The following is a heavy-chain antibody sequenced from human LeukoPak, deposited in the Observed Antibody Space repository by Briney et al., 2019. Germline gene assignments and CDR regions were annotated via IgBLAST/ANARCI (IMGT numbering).Heavy chain of an antibody. Sequence: SETLSLTCTVSGGSISNGDYYWSWIRQPPGKGLEWIGYIYYSGSTYCNPSLKSRVTISVDTSKNQFSLKLSSVTAADTAVYYCARDLRLWDGDYGYYYYGMDVWGQGTTVTVSS. CDR3: ARDLRLWDGDYGYYYYGMDV. V-gene: IGHV4-30-4*01. J-gene: IGHJ6*02. CDR2: IYYSGST. D-gene: IGHD4-17*01. CDR1: GGSISNGDYY.